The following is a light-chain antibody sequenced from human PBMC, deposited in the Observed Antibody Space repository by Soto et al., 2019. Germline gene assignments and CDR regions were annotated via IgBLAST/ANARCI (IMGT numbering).Light chain of an antibody. CDR3: QKYNTAPFT. J-gene: IGKJ3*01. CDR2: ASS. CDR1: DTISVY. V-gene: IGKV1-27*01. Sequence: DIQMTQSPSSLTASVGDRVTITCRASDTISVYLAWYQHKPGKVPERLIYASSILQSGVPSRFSGSRSDTEFTLTISSLQPDDVGTYYCQKYNTAPFTFGPGTKVEIK.